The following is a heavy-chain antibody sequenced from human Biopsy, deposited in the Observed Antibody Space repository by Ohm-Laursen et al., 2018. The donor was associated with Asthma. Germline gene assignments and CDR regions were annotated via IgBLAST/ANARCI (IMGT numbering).Heavy chain of an antibody. CDR3: ARTYFDFLTGQVHDAFAM. CDR2: INAANGNT. D-gene: IGHD3-9*01. V-gene: IGHV1-3*01. Sequence: GASVKVSCKASGGTFSRYAISWVRQAPGQGLEWMGWINAANGNTKYSQKFQGRLTISRDTSASTAYMDLSSLRSEDTAVYYCARTYFDFLTGQVHDAFAMWGQGTMVTVSS. CDR1: GGTFSRYA. J-gene: IGHJ3*02.